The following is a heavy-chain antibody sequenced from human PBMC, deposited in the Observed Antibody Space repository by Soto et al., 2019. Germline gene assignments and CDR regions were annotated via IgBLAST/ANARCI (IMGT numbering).Heavy chain of an antibody. V-gene: IGHV3-30-3*01. Sequence: GGSLRLSCAASGFTFSSYAMHWVRQAPGKGLEWVAVISYDGSNKYYADSVKGRFTISRDNSKNTLYLQMNSLRAEDTAVYYCARNLLLFDYYYYGMHVWGQGTTVTVSS. D-gene: IGHD2-15*01. CDR3: ARNLLLFDYYYYGMHV. J-gene: IGHJ6*02. CDR2: ISYDGSNK. CDR1: GFTFSSYA.